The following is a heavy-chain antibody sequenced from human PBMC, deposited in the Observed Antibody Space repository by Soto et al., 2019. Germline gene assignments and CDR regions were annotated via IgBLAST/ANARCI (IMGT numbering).Heavy chain of an antibody. CDR2: IYYSGST. D-gene: IGHD6-13*01. Sequence: SETLSLTCTVSGGSISSGGYYWSWIRQHPGKGLEWIGYIYYSGSTYYNPSLKSRVTISVDTSKNQFSLKLSSVTAADTAVYYCARDMGISGYSSSWYGGSDAFDIWGQGTMVTVSS. V-gene: IGHV4-31*03. J-gene: IGHJ3*02. CDR3: ARDMGISGYSSSWYGGSDAFDI. CDR1: GGSISSGGYY.